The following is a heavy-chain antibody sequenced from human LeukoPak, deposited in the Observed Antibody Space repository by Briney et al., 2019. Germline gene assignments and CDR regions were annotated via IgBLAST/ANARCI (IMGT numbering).Heavy chain of an antibody. V-gene: IGHV1-69*04. J-gene: IGHJ3*02. D-gene: IGHD1-7*01. Sequence: SVKVSCKASGGTFSSYAISWVRQAPGQGLEWMGRIIPILGIANYAQKFQGRVTITADKSTSTAYMELSSLRSEDTAVYYCARGNFNYGAFDIWGQGTMVTVSS. CDR3: ARGNFNYGAFDI. CDR1: GGTFSSYA. CDR2: IIPILGIA.